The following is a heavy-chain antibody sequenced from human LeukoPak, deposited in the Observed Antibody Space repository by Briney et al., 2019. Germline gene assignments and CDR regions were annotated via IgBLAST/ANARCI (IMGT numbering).Heavy chain of an antibody. J-gene: IGHJ4*02. Sequence: PGGSLRLSCAASGFTVSSNYMSWVRQAPGKGLEWVSVTYSGGSTYYADSVKGRFTISRDNSKNTLYLQMNSLRAEDTAVYYCARGGGNYYDSSGYFDYWGQGTLVTASS. V-gene: IGHV3-66*01. CDR1: GFTVSSNY. CDR2: TYSGGST. CDR3: ARGGGNYYDSSGYFDY. D-gene: IGHD3-22*01.